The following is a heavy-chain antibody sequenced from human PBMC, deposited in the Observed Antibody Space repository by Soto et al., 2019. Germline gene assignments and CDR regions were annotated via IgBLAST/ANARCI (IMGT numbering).Heavy chain of an antibody. V-gene: IGHV3-74*03. CDR1: GFTFSSSW. CDR2: ISPGGSMT. D-gene: IGHD4-17*01. Sequence: EVHLVESGGDLVQPGGSLRLSCAASGFTFSSSWMHWVRQARGKGLVWVSRISPGGSMTTYADSVKGRFTISRDDANNTVYLQMNSLGVEDTAVYYCARGVHGDSDYWGQGTLVTVSS. J-gene: IGHJ4*02. CDR3: ARGVHGDSDY.